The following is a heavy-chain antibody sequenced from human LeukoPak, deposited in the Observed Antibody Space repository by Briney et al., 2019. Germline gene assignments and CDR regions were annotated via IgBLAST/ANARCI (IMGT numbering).Heavy chain of an antibody. CDR2: INSDGSST. CDR3: ARDRGVGYYDSSGEFDP. D-gene: IGHD3-22*01. Sequence: GGPLRLSCAASGFTFSSYWMHWVRQAPGKGLVWVSRINSDGSSTTYADSVKGRFTISRDNAKNTLYLQMNSLRAEDTAVYYCARDRGVGYYDSSGEFDPWGQGTLVTVSS. V-gene: IGHV3-74*01. CDR1: GFTFSSYW. J-gene: IGHJ5*02.